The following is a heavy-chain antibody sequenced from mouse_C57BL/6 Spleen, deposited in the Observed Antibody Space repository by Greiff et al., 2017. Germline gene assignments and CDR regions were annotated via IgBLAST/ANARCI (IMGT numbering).Heavy chain of an antibody. CDR3: ARQGTTVVAHWYFDV. Sequence: EVHLVESGGGLVKPGGSLKLSCAASGFTFSSYAMSWVRQTPEKRLEWVATISDGGSYTYYPDNVKGRFTISRDNAKNNLYLQMSSLKSEDTAMYYCARQGTTVVAHWYFDVWGTGTTVTVSS. CDR1: GFTFSSYA. D-gene: IGHD1-1*01. CDR2: ISDGGSYT. J-gene: IGHJ1*03. V-gene: IGHV5-4*01.